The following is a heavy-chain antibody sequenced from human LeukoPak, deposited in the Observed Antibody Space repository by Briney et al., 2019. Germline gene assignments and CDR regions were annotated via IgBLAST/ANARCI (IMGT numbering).Heavy chain of an antibody. CDR3: ARDLSGVVGATRAWFDP. D-gene: IGHD1-26*01. V-gene: IGHV6-1*01. CDR2: TYYRSKWYS. Sequence: SQTLSLTCAISGDSVSSSSAAWNWIRQSPSRGLEWLGRTYYRSKWYSDYALSVRSRITINPDTSKNQFSLQLNSVTPEDTAVYYCARDLSGVVGATRAWFDPWGQGTLVTVSS. J-gene: IGHJ5*02. CDR1: GDSVSSSSAA.